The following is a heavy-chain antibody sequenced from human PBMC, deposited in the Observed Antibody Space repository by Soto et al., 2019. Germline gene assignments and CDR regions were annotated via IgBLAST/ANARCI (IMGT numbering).Heavy chain of an antibody. CDR3: ARADGFGVVTPFMEY. Sequence: QLQLQESGPGLVKPSETLSLICTVSGYSISSGRYHWGWIRQPPGKGLEFIATIHYTGTTHYNPSLRSRVTIFVDTSKSQFSRRLSSVTPADTAVYYCARADGFGVVTPFMEYWGQGTLVTVSS. CDR1: GYSISSGRYH. J-gene: IGHJ4*02. D-gene: IGHD3-3*01. CDR2: IHYTGTT. V-gene: IGHV4-39*01.